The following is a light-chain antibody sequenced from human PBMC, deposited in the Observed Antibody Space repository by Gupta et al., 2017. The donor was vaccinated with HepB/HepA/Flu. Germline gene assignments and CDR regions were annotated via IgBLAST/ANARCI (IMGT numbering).Light chain of an antibody. CDR1: SSNIGAGYD. CDR3: QSYDSSLSGSRV. J-gene: IGLJ2*01. CDR2: VNS. Sequence: QSVLTQPPSVSAAPGQRVTISCTGSSSNIGAGYDVHWYQQLPGTAPNLLIYVNSNRPSGVPDRFSGSKSGTSDSLAITGLQAEDEADYYCQSYDSSLSGSRVFGGGTKL. V-gene: IGLV1-40*01.